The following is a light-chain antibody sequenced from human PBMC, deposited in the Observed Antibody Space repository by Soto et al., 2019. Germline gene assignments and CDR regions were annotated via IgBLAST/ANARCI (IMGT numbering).Light chain of an antibody. CDR3: SSYASSSTWV. V-gene: IGLV2-14*03. CDR2: DVS. J-gene: IGLJ3*02. CDR1: GSDVGGYNY. Sequence: QSVLTQPASVSGSPGQSITISCTGTGSDVGGYNYVSWYQQHPGTAPKLVIYDVSNRPSGASNRFSGSKSGNTASLTISGLQAEDEADYYCSSYASSSTWVFGGGTKLTVL.